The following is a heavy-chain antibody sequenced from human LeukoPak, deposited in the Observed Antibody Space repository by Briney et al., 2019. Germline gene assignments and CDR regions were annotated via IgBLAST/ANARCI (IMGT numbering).Heavy chain of an antibody. V-gene: IGHV4-59*08. CDR3: ASHRRSHGAEY. Sequence: PSETLSLTCTVSGASFEDFFWSWIRQPPGKGLEWIGYVYYSGSTDYNPSLKSRLTITADTSKNQFSLRLTSVTAADTAIYYCASHRRSHGAEYWGQGTLVAVSS. CDR2: VYYSGST. CDR1: GASFEDFF. J-gene: IGHJ4*02. D-gene: IGHD4/OR15-4a*01.